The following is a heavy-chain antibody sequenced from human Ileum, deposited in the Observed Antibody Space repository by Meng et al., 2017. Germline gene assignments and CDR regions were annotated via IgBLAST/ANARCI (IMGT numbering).Heavy chain of an antibody. Sequence: VELTESGPGLVKPSGLLSLPCAVSGGSINSYVWWSWVRQAPGKGLEWIGEIYPGGSINYNPSLKSRVTISADTSKNQFSLSLDSVTAADTAVYYCVRNDYCSGGTCYPHFDYWGQGTLVTVSS. D-gene: IGHD2-15*01. CDR2: IYPGGSI. CDR1: GGSINSYVW. V-gene: IGHV4-4*02. J-gene: IGHJ4*02. CDR3: VRNDYCSGGTCYPHFDY.